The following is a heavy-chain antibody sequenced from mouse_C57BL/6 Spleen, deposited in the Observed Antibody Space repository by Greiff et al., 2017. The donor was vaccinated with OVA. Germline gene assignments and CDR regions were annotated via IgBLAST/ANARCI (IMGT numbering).Heavy chain of an antibody. CDR1: GYTFTSYW. D-gene: IGHD4-1*01. V-gene: IGHV1-64*01. CDR2: IHPNSGST. Sequence: VKLQQPGAELVKPGASVKLSCKASGYTFTSYWMHWVKQRPGQGLEWIGMIHPNSGSTNYNEKFKSKATLTVDKSSSTAYMQLSSLTSEDSAVYYCARYAWDDWYFDVWGTGTTVTVSS. J-gene: IGHJ1*03. CDR3: ARYAWDDWYFDV.